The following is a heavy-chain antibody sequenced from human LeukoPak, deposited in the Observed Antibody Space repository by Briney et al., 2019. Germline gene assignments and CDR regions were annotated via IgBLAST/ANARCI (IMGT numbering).Heavy chain of an antibody. J-gene: IGHJ2*01. V-gene: IGHV3-53*01. CDR3: ARVGDHFHWYLDL. CDR1: GFSVSLNY. Sequence: GGSLTLSCAAYGFSVSLNYMNWVRQAPGKGLEWVSILYSGSDTYYADSVKGRFTISRDSSKNMLFLHMNSLRAEDTAVYYCARVGDHFHWYLDLWGRGTLVTVSS. D-gene: IGHD3-3*02. CDR2: LYSGSDT.